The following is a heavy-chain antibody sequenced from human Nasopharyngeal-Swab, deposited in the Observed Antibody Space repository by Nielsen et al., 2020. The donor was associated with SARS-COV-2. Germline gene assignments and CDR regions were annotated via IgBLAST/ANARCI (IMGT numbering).Heavy chain of an antibody. V-gene: IGHV4-34*01. D-gene: IGHD1-1*01. Sequence: RQAPGKGLEWIGEINHSGSTNYNPSLKSRVTISLDTSKNQFSLRLSSVTAADTAVYYCARGPGEVGTTYYYYYGMDVWGQGTTVTVSS. CDR3: ARGPGEVGTTYYYYYGMDV. J-gene: IGHJ6*02. CDR2: INHSGST.